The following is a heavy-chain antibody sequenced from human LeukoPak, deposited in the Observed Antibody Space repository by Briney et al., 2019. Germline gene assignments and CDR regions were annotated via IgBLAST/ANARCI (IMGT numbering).Heavy chain of an antibody. D-gene: IGHD3-16*01. J-gene: IGHJ4*02. V-gene: IGHV4-59*01. Sequence: SETLSLTCTVSGGSISSYYWSWIRQPPGKGLEWIGYIHYSGSTNYNPSLKSRVTISVDTSKNQFSLKLSSVTAADTAVYYCARDREGDYFDYWGQGTLVTVSS. CDR2: IHYSGST. CDR3: ARDREGDYFDY. CDR1: GGSISSYY.